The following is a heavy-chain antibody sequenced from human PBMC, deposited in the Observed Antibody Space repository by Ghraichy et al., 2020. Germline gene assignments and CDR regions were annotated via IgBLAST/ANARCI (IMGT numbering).Heavy chain of an antibody. J-gene: IGHJ6*02. Sequence: GGSLRLSCAASGFTFSYNGMHWVRQAPGKGLEWVAVISYDGSNKYYADSVKGRCTISRDNSNNTLYLQMNSLRAEDTAVYYCAKEGGYSFGYFLGTYGMDVWGQGTTVTVSS. CDR2: ISYDGSNK. CDR3: AKEGGYSFGYFLGTYGMDV. CDR1: GFTFSYNG. V-gene: IGHV3-30*18. D-gene: IGHD5-18*01.